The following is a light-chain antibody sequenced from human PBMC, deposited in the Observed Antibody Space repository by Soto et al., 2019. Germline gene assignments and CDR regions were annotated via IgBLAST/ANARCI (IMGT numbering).Light chain of an antibody. CDR1: QSVSSN. Sequence: EIVMTQSPATLSVSPGERATRSCRASQSVSSNLVWYQQKPGQAPRLLIYGASTRATGIPARFSGSGSGTEFTLTISSLQSEDFAVYYCQQYNNWPPWTFGQGTKVDIK. CDR3: QQYNNWPPWT. V-gene: IGKV3-15*01. CDR2: GAS. J-gene: IGKJ1*01.